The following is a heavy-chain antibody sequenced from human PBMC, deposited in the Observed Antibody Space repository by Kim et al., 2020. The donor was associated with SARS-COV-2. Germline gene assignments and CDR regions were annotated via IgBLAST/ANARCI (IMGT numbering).Heavy chain of an antibody. CDR1: GFTFSYFA. J-gene: IGHJ5*02. Sequence: GGSLRLSCAASGFTFSYFAMTWVRQAPGKGLEWVSGINGNGQTYYVDSVKGRFIISKDRSKKTRHLQMNSLRAEDTAVYYCGKDVPAAGWRGFECVPWGQGTLFTVSS. CDR2: INGNGQT. V-gene: IGHV3-23*01. CDR3: GKDVPAAGWRGFECVP. D-gene: IGHD2-15*01.